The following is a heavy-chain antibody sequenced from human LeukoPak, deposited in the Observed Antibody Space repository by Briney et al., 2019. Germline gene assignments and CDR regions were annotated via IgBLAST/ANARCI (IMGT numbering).Heavy chain of an antibody. CDR3: ARDKGYYDILTGYHPGAFDI. Sequence: ASVKVSCKASGGTFSNYAISWVRQAPGQGLEWMGIINPSGGSTSYAQKFQGRVTMTRDTSTSTVYMELSSLRSEDTAVYYCARDKGYYDILTGYHPGAFDIWGQGTMVTVSS. CDR1: GGTFSNYA. D-gene: IGHD3-9*01. CDR2: INPSGGST. J-gene: IGHJ3*02. V-gene: IGHV1-46*01.